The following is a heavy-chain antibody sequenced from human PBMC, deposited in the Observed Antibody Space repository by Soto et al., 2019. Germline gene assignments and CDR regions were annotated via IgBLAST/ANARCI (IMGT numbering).Heavy chain of an antibody. Sequence: EVQLVESGGGSVQPGGSLRLSCAASGFTFSDYNMNWVRQAPGKGLEWVSYISSRHTIYYADSVKGRFTISRDNAKNSLYLQMNGLSAEDPAVYYCARIASYGDILFDFWGQGMLVTVSS. CDR1: GFTFSDYN. D-gene: IGHD4-17*01. J-gene: IGHJ4*02. V-gene: IGHV3-48*01. CDR3: ARIASYGDILFDF. CDR2: ISSRHTI.